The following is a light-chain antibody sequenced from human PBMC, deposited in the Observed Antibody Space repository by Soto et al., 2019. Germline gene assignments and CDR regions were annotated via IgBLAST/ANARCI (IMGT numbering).Light chain of an antibody. J-gene: IGKJ1*01. CDR2: DAS. CDR1: QSLNTR. CDR3: QQYKSYST. V-gene: IGKV1-5*01. Sequence: DIQLTQSPSTLSASVGDRVTLTCRASQSLNTRLAWYQQRPGKAPKLLIYDASTLESGVPSRFSGGASGTEFPLTINNLQPDDLATYICQQYKSYSTFGRGTKVDIK.